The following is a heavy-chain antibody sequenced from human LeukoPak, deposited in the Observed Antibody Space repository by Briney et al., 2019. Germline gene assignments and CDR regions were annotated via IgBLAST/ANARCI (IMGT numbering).Heavy chain of an antibody. D-gene: IGHD6-19*01. Sequence: GGSLRLSCAASGFTFSSYGMHWVRQAPGKGLEWVAVISYDGSNKYYADSVKGRFTISRDNSKNTLYLQMNSLRAEDTAVYYCAKDRHGQWLVPQYYYYGMDVWGQGTTVTVSS. CDR3: AKDRHGQWLVPQYYYYGMDV. V-gene: IGHV3-30*18. CDR2: ISYDGSNK. CDR1: GFTFSSYG. J-gene: IGHJ6*02.